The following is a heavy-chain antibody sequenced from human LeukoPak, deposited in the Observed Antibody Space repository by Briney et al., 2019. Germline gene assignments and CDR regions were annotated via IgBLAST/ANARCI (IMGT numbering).Heavy chain of an antibody. CDR1: GYTFTGYY. D-gene: IGHD3-10*01. Sequence: ASVKVSCKASGYTFTGYYMHGVRRAPGQGLECMGRINPISGGTNYAQKFQGRVTMTRETSISTAYMELSRLRSDDTAVYSCARESRGSDIWGQGTMVTVSS. CDR3: ARESRGSDI. V-gene: IGHV1-2*06. J-gene: IGHJ3*02. CDR2: INPISGGT.